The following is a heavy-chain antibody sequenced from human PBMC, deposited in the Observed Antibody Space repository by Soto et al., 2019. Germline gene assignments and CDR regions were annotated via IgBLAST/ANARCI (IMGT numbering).Heavy chain of an antibody. V-gene: IGHV3-33*01. CDR3: ARGWRTTYYYDSSGYYLDY. CDR2: IWYDGSNK. J-gene: IGHJ4*02. CDR1: GFTFSSYG. Sequence: GGSLRLSCAASGFTFSSYGMHWVRQAPGKGLEWVAVIWYDGSNKYYADSVKGRFTISRDNSKNTLYLQMNSLRAEDTAVYYCARGWRTTYYYDSSGYYLDYWGQGTLVTVSS. D-gene: IGHD3-22*01.